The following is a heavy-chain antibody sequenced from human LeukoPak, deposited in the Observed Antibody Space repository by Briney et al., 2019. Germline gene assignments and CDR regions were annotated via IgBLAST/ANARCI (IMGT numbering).Heavy chain of an antibody. CDR3: VRDGGVSGYDLLDY. J-gene: IGHJ4*02. CDR2: INQDGSEE. CDR1: GFTFSHCW. Sequence: GGSLRLSCAASGFTFSHCWMTWVRQAPGKGLEWVAQINQDGSEEYYMDSVKARFTISRDNAKNSVFLQMNSLRAEDTAVYYCVRDGGVSGYDLLDYWGQGTLVTVSS. D-gene: IGHD5-12*01. V-gene: IGHV3-7*01.